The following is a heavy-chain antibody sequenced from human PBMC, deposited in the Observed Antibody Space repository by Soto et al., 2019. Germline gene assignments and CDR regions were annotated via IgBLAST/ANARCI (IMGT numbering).Heavy chain of an antibody. Sequence: GGSLRLSCAASGFTFSSYAMSWVRQAPGKGLEWVSAISGSGGSTYYADSVKGRFTISRDNSKNTLYLQMNSLRAEDTAVYYCAKLDPPTCRAMINLFDYWGQGTLVTVSS. J-gene: IGHJ4*02. CDR2: ISGSGGST. CDR3: AKLDPPTCRAMINLFDY. V-gene: IGHV3-23*01. CDR1: GFTFSSYA. D-gene: IGHD3-16*01.